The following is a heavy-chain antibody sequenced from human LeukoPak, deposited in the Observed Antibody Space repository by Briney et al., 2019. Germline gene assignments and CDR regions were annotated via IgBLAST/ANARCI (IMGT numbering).Heavy chain of an antibody. D-gene: IGHD4-17*01. V-gene: IGHV2-5*02. CDR3: AHFTSVTTSYFDY. Sequence: KESGPTLVKPTQTLTLTCTFSGFSMSTSGMGVGWIRQPPGKALEWLALIYWDDDKRYSPSLKSGLTITKDTSKNQVVLRVTNMDPVDTATYYCAHFTSVTTSYFDYWGQGTLVTVSS. CDR1: GFSMSTSGMG. J-gene: IGHJ4*02. CDR2: IYWDDDK.